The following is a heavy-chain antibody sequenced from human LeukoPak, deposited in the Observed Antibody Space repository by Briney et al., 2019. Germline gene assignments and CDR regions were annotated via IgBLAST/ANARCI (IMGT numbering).Heavy chain of an antibody. D-gene: IGHD6-19*01. V-gene: IGHV4-39*01. CDR1: GGSISSSSYY. Sequence: SETLSLTCTVSGGSISSSSYYWGWIRQPPGKGLEWIGSIYYSGSTYYNPSLKSRLTISVDTSNNQFSLKLSSVTAADTAVYYCASSIAVAGTPFDYWGQGTLVTVSS. J-gene: IGHJ4*02. CDR3: ASSIAVAGTPFDY. CDR2: IYYSGST.